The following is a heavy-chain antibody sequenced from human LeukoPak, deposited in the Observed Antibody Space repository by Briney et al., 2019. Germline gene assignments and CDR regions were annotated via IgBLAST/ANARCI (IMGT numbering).Heavy chain of an antibody. Sequence: GGSLRLSCAASGFTFSSYGMHWVRQAPGKGLEWVAVIWYDGSNKYYADSEKGRFTISRDNSKNTLYLQMNSLRADDTAVYYCAKVALGYCSSTSCYYFDYWGQGTLVTVSS. J-gene: IGHJ4*02. CDR1: GFTFSSYG. V-gene: IGHV3-33*06. D-gene: IGHD2-2*01. CDR3: AKVALGYCSSTSCYYFDY. CDR2: IWYDGSNK.